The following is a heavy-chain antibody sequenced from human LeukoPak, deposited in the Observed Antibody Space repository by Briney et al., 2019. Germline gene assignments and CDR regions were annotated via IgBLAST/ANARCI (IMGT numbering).Heavy chain of an antibody. CDR1: GYTFTGYY. J-gene: IGHJ4*02. CDR3: ARDKVGFGELFGFGKYYFDY. CDR2: INPNSGGT. V-gene: IGHV1-2*02. D-gene: IGHD3-10*01. Sequence: ASVKVSCKASGYTFTGYYMHWVRQAPGQGLEWMGWINPNSGGTNYAQKFQGRATMTRDTSISTAYMELSRLRSDDTAVYYCARDKVGFGELFGFGKYYFDYWGQGTLVTVSS.